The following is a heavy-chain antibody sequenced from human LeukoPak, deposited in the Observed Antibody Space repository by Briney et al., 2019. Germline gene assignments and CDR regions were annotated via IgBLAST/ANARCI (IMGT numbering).Heavy chain of an antibody. Sequence: SETLSLTCTVSGGSISNYYWSWIRQPPEKGREWIGYIYYSGSTNYNPSLKSRLTISVDTSKNQFSLKLSSVTAADTAVYYCARSYGDYITGAYAFDVWGQGTMVTVSS. CDR1: GGSISNYY. J-gene: IGHJ3*01. V-gene: IGHV4-59*08. D-gene: IGHD4-17*01. CDR3: ARSYGDYITGAYAFDV. CDR2: IYYSGST.